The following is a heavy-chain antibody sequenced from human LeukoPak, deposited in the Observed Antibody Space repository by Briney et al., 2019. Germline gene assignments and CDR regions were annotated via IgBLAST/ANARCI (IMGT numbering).Heavy chain of an antibody. V-gene: IGHV4-59*01. CDR1: GGSLSTYY. CDR2: IYCSGST. D-gene: IGHD3-22*01. CDR3: ARASGGYYNNWFDP. J-gene: IGHJ5*02. Sequence: SETLSLTYTVSGGSLSTYYWSWIRQPPGKGLEWMGYIYCSGSTNYNPSLKSRVTISVDTSKNLFSLKLSSVTAADTAIYYCARASGGYYNNWFDPWGQGTLVTVSS.